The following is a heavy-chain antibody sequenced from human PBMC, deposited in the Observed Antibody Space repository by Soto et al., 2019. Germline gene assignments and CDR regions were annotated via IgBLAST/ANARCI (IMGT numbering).Heavy chain of an antibody. D-gene: IGHD6-19*01. CDR3: ARDARYSSGWFTFDY. Sequence: SVKVSCKASGGTFSSYAISWVRQAPGQGLEWVGGIIPIFGTANYAQKFQGRVTITADESTSTAYMELSSLRSEDTAVYYCARDARYSSGWFTFDYWGQGTLVTVSS. CDR1: GGTFSSYA. CDR2: IIPIFGTA. J-gene: IGHJ4*02. V-gene: IGHV1-69*13.